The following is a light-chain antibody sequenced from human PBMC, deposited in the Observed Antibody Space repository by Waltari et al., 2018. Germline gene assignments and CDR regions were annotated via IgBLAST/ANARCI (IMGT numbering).Light chain of an antibody. CDR3: QQGGRT. J-gene: IGKJ1*01. CDR1: QTVNSLY. CDR2: GTS. V-gene: IGKV3-20*01. Sequence: IVLTQSPGTLSLSSGEGATLSCRASQTVNSLYLAWYQQKPGQTPRLLIYGTSNRAPGIPDRFSGSGSGTDFTLTISGLEPEDFAVYYCQQGGRTFGQGTKVEVK.